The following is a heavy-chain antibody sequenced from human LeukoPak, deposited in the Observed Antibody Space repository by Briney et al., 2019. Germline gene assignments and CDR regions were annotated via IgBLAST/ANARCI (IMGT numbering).Heavy chain of an antibody. Sequence: PGGSLRLSCAASGFTFSNYAMHWVRQAPGKGLEWVAVISYDGSNKYDADSVKGRFTISRDNSKNTLYPQMNSLRAEDTAVYYCARDWGYSGYDGLDYWGQGTLVTVSS. J-gene: IGHJ4*02. CDR2: ISYDGSNK. CDR1: GFTFSNYA. CDR3: ARDWGYSGYDGLDY. V-gene: IGHV3-30-3*01. D-gene: IGHD5-12*01.